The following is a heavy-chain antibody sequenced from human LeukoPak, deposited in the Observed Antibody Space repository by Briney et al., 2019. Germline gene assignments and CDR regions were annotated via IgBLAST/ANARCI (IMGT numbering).Heavy chain of an antibody. J-gene: IGHJ6*04. Sequence: GGSLRLSCAASGFTFSSYSMNWVRQAPGKGLEWVSSISSSSSYMYYADSVKGRFTISRDNAKNSLYLQMNSLRAEDTAVYYCARDAGITMVRGATMDVWGKGTTVTVSS. CDR1: GFTFSSYS. CDR2: ISSSSSYM. V-gene: IGHV3-21*01. D-gene: IGHD3-10*01. CDR3: ARDAGITMVRGATMDV.